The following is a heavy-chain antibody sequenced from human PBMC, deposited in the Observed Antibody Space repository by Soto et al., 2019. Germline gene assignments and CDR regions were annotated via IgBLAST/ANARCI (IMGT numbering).Heavy chain of an antibody. Sequence: SVKVSCKASGGTFSSYAISWVRQAPGQGLEWMGGIIPIFGTANYAQKFQGRVTISADESTSTAYMELSSLRSEDTAVYYCAALNREIVSIYYYYYGMDVWGQGTTVTVSS. CDR1: GGTFSSYA. J-gene: IGHJ6*02. CDR3: AALNREIVSIYYYYYGMDV. V-gene: IGHV1-69*13. D-gene: IGHD1-26*01. CDR2: IIPIFGTA.